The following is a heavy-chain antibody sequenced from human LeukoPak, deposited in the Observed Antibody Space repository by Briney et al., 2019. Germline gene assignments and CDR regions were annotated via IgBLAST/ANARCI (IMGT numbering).Heavy chain of an antibody. V-gene: IGHV3-23*01. CDR3: ARDPFRRDGDNYGRDGVFDI. CDR2: NSGCGGST. Sequence: RGSLRLFCSASGFPLDDYAMHWVRPAPRKGLGGVSANSGCGGSTYYAPSLKGIYNISRDNSKNTLYLQTNSLRAEDTAVYYCARDPFRRDGDNYGRDGVFDIWGQGTMVTVSS. D-gene: IGHD5-24*01. CDR1: GFPLDDYA. J-gene: IGHJ3*02.